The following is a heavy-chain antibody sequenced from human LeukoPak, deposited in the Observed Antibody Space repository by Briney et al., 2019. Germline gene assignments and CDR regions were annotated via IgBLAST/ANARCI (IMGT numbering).Heavy chain of an antibody. D-gene: IGHD6-19*01. Sequence: KPSETLSLTCTVSGGSISSYYWSWIRQPPGKGLEWIGYIYYSGSTNYNPSLKSRVTISVDTSKNQFSLKLSSVTAADTAVYYCARVTVAGNFDCWGQGTLVTVSS. J-gene: IGHJ4*02. V-gene: IGHV4-59*01. CDR1: GGSISSYY. CDR3: ARVTVAGNFDC. CDR2: IYYSGST.